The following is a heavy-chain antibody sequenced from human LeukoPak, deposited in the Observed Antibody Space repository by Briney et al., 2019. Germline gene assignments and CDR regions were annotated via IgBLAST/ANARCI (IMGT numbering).Heavy chain of an antibody. V-gene: IGHV3-7*01. CDR2: IKQDGSEK. J-gene: IGHJ3*02. Sequence: GGSLRLSCAASGFTFSSYWMSWVRQAPGKGLEWVANIKQDGSEKYYVDSAKGRFTISRDNAKNSLYLQMNSLRAEDTAVYYCARRYCSSTSCHNDAFDIWGQGTMVTVSS. D-gene: IGHD2-2*01. CDR3: ARRYCSSTSCHNDAFDI. CDR1: GFTFSSYW.